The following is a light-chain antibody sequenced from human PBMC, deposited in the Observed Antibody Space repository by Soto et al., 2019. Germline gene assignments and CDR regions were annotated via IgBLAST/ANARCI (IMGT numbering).Light chain of an antibody. CDR3: QQSYITPCT. CDR2: AAS. CDR1: QSISSY. J-gene: IGKJ3*01. V-gene: IGKV1-39*01. Sequence: DIPMTQSPSSLSASVGDRVTIACRASQSISSYLSWYQQKPGKAPKLLIYAASSLQSGVPSRFSGSGSGTDFTLTISSLQTEDFATYYCQQSYITPCTFGPGTKVDIK.